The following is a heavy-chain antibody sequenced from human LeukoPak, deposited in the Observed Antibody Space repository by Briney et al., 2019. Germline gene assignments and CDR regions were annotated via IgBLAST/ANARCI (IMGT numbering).Heavy chain of an antibody. CDR1: GFSFSSFS. Sequence: GGSLRLSCAASGFSFSSFSMTWVRQAPGKGLECVSSISGRSTYIYYADSVKGRFTVSRDNANSSVYLQMNSLRDEDTAVYYCARNTAGYYHDSSGYPNWFDPWGQGTLVTVSS. J-gene: IGHJ5*02. CDR2: ISGRSTYI. V-gene: IGHV3-21*04. CDR3: ARNTAGYYHDSSGYPNWFDP. D-gene: IGHD3-22*01.